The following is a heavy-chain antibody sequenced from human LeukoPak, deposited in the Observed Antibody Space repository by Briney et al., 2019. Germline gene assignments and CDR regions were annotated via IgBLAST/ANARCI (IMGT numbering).Heavy chain of an antibody. CDR3: ATGETGSTLGGY. CDR1: GGPLSAYY. Sequence: LETLSLTCTVSGGPLSAYYWTWIRQPPGKGLEWIGYIYDNGNTNYNPSLKSRVTISVDTSKNQFSLKLSSVTAADTAVYYCATGETGSTLGGYWGQGTLVTVSS. V-gene: IGHV4-59*03. D-gene: IGHD1-1*01. CDR2: IYDNGNT. J-gene: IGHJ4*02.